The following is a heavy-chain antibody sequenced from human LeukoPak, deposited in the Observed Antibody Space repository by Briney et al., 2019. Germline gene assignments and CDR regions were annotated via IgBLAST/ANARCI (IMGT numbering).Heavy chain of an antibody. CDR3: VRYTDSSYPD. Sequence: QPGGSLRLSCSASGFIFTPYAMHWVRQAPGKGLEYVSAISSDGGGTYYTDSVKGRFTISRDNSKSTLYLQMSSLRPEDTAVYYCVRYTDSSYPDWGQGTLVTVSS. J-gene: IGHJ4*02. V-gene: IGHV3-64D*06. CDR1: GFIFTPYA. D-gene: IGHD1-14*01. CDR2: ISSDGGGT.